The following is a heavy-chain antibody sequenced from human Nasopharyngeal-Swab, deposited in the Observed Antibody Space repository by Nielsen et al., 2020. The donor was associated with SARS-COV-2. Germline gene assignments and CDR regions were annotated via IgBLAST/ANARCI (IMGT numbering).Heavy chain of an antibody. V-gene: IGHV3-53*01. CDR3: ARDARHGGSNADGGRDY. J-gene: IGHJ4*02. CDR2: IFAGGST. Sequence: WIRQPPGKGLELVSLIFAGGSTYYADYVKGRFTISRDSYKNTVYLQMISLRAEDTAVYYCARDARHGGSNADGGRDYWGQGTLVTVSS. D-gene: IGHD5-24*01.